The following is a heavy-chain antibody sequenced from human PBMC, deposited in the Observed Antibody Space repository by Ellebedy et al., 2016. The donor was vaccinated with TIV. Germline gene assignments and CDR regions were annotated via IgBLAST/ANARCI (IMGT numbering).Heavy chain of an antibody. Sequence: PGGSLRLSCAASGSTFSNYALHWVRQATGKGLEWVASVSFDGTDKYYADSVKGRFTISIDNSNNTLFLQMSSLRAEDTAVYFCARRSTDFAFDSWGQGTLVTVSS. J-gene: IGHJ4*02. V-gene: IGHV3-30*07. CDR1: GSTFSNYA. CDR3: ARRSTDFAFDS. CDR2: VSFDGTDK. D-gene: IGHD3/OR15-3a*01.